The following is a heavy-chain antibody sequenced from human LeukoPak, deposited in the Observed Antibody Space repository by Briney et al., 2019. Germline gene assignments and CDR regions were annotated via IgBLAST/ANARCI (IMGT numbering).Heavy chain of an antibody. J-gene: IGHJ4*02. CDR3: ARGFRSSAIFGVVIISGSDY. CDR1: GYTFTGYY. CDR2: INPNSGGT. D-gene: IGHD3-3*01. V-gene: IGHV1-2*02. Sequence: ASVKVSCKASGYTFTGYYMHWVRQAPGQGLEWMGWINPNSGGTNYAQKFQGRVTMTRDTSISTAYMELSRLRSDDTAVYYCARGFRSSAIFGVVIISGSDYWGQGTLVTVSS.